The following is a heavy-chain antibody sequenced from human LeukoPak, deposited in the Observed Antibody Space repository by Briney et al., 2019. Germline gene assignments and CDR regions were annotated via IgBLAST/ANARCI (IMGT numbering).Heavy chain of an antibody. D-gene: IGHD4-17*01. Sequence: ASLKVSCTASGYTFSGYYMHWVRQAPGQGLEWMAWINHNSGDTNDAQTFKGRFTMTRDTSLNTAYMELTRLRSDDTAVYYCAKTHGYGDYEAPGYFDYWRQGSMVTVCS. J-gene: IGHJ4*02. V-gene: IGHV1-2*02. CDR1: GYTFSGYY. CDR3: AKTHGYGDYEAPGYFDY. CDR2: INHNSGDT.